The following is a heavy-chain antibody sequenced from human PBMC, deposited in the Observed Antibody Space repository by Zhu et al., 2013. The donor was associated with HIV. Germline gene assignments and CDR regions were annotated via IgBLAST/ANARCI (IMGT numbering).Heavy chain of an antibody. CDR2: ISAYNGNT. Sequence: QVQLVQSGAEVKKPGASVKVSCKASGYTFTSYGISWVRQAPGQGLEWMGWISAYNGNTNYAQKPQGRVTMTTDTSTSTAYMELRSLRSDDTAVYYCARVDLLPTGDYVSYYYYGMDVWGQGTTVTVSS. CDR3: ARVDLLPTGDYVSYYYYGMDV. V-gene: IGHV1-18*01. D-gene: IGHD4-17*01. CDR1: GYTFTSYG. J-gene: IGHJ6*02.